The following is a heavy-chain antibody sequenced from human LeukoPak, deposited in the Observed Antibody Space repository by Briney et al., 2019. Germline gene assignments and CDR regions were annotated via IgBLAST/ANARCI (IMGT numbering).Heavy chain of an antibody. CDR1: GYTFTGYY. J-gene: IGHJ6*03. D-gene: IGHD6-13*01. CDR3: ARGRGNSWLAGYMDV. CDR2: INPNSGGT. V-gene: IGHV1-2*02. Sequence: ASVKVSCKASGYTFTGYYMHWVRQAPGQGLEWMGWINPNSGGTNYAQKFQGRVTMTRGTSISTAYMELSRLRSDDTAVYYCARGRGNSWLAGYMDVWGKGTTVTVSS.